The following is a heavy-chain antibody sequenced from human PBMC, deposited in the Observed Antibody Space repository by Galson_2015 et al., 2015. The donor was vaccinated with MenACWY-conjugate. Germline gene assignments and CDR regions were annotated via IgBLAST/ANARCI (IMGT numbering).Heavy chain of an antibody. D-gene: IGHD2-2*01. V-gene: IGHV1-2*02. Sequence: SVKVSCKASGYTFTGYYMHWVRQAPGQGLEWMGWINPNSGGTNYARKFQGRVTMTRDTSISTAYMELSRLRSDDTAVYYCAREGGRGCSSTSCYENYYYYGMDVWGPRTPVTVSS. CDR3: AREGGRGCSSTSCYENYYYYGMDV. J-gene: IGHJ6*02. CDR2: INPNSGGT. CDR1: GYTFTGYY.